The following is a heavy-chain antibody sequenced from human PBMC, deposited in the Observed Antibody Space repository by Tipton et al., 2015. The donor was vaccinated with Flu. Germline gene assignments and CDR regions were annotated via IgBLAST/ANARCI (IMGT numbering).Heavy chain of an antibody. Sequence: SLRLSCAGSGFTFSDYWMTWVRQAPGKGLEWVANIKQDGSEKDYVDSVKGRFTVSRDNTKNSLYLQMNSLRAEDTAVYYCAREFAAGFDSWGQGTLVTVSS. D-gene: IGHD6-25*01. J-gene: IGHJ5*01. CDR3: AREFAAGFDS. CDR1: GFTFSDYW. V-gene: IGHV3-7*01. CDR2: IKQDGSEK.